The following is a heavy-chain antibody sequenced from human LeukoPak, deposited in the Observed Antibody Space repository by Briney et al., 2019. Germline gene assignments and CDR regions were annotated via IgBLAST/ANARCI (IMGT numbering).Heavy chain of an antibody. J-gene: IGHJ6*02. V-gene: IGHV1-2*02. D-gene: IGHD4-17*01. CDR1: EYTFTGYH. CDR3: ARDRTTVTTGYYGMDV. Sequence: GASVKVSCKTSEYTFTGYHIHWVRQAPGQGLEWMGWINPNTGVTNYAQKFQGRVTLTRDTSIITAYMELTRLRSDDTAMYYCARDRTTVTTGYYGMDVWGQGTTLTVSS. CDR2: INPNTGVT.